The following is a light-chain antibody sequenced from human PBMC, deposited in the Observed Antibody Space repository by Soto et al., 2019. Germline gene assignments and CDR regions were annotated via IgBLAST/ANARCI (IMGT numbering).Light chain of an antibody. CDR1: RSVSSN. Sequence: EIVMTQSPATLSVSPGERATLSCRANRSVSSNLAWYQQKPGQAPRLLMYGASTRATGIPARFSGSGSGTEFTLTISSLQSEDFAVYYCQQYGSSPPVTFGGGTKVEIK. CDR2: GAS. V-gene: IGKV3-15*01. J-gene: IGKJ4*01. CDR3: QQYGSSPPVT.